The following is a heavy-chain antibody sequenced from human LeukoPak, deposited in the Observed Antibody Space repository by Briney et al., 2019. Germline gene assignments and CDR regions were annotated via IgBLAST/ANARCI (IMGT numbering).Heavy chain of an antibody. J-gene: IGHJ6*03. D-gene: IGHD2-2*02. V-gene: IGHV3-30*02. CDR1: GFTFSSYG. CDR3: AGDCSSTSCYITYYYYMDV. CDR2: IRYDGSNK. Sequence: GGSLRLSCAASGFTFSSYGMHWVRQAPGKGLEWVAFIRYDGSNKYYADSVKGRFTISRDNSKNTLYLQMNSLRAEDTAVYYCAGDCSSTSCYITYYYYMDVWGKGTTVTVSS.